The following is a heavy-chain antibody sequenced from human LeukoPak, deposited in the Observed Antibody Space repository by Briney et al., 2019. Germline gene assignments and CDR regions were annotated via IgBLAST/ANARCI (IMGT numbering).Heavy chain of an antibody. CDR3: TRVSPLAYFFDF. CDR1: GFTFSDHY. D-gene: IGHD5/OR15-5a*01. J-gene: IGHJ4*02. V-gene: IGHV3-72*01. CDR2: IRKKGHSYGT. Sequence: PGGSLRLSCAVSGFTFSDHYMDWVRHAPGKGLEGVGNIRKKGHSYGTEYAASVRGRFTISRDDSQNSMYLEMNSLETEDTAVYYCTRVSPLAYFFDFWGQGALVTVSS.